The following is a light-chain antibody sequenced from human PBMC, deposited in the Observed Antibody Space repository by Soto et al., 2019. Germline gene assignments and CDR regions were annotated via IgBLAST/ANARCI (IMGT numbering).Light chain of an antibody. CDR2: EGS. CDR3: CSYAGSRTFEV. V-gene: IGLV2-23*03. CDR1: SSDVGSYNL. Sequence: QSALTQPASVSGSPGQSITISCTGTSSDVGSYNLVSWYQQHPGKAPKLMIYEGSKRPSGVSNRFSGSKSGNTASLTIYGLQAEDEADYYCCSYAGSRTFEVFGGGTKVTVL. J-gene: IGLJ2*01.